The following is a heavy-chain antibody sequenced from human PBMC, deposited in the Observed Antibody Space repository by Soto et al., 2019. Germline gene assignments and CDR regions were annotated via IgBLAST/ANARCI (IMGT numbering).Heavy chain of an antibody. D-gene: IGHD6-6*01. CDR3: ARDHRPTHVGPGWFDP. J-gene: IGHJ5*02. CDR1: GYTFTSYY. CDR2: INPSGGST. V-gene: IGHV1-46*01. Sequence: SVKVSCKASGYTFTSYYMHWVRQAPGQGLEWMGIINPSGGSTSYAQKFQGRVTMTRDTSTSTVYMELSSLRSEDTAVYYCARDHRPTHVGPGWFDPWGQGTLVTVSS.